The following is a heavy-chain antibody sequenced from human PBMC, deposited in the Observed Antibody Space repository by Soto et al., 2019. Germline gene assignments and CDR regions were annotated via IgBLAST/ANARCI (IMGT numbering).Heavy chain of an antibody. V-gene: IGHV1-69*13. CDR2: IIPIFGTA. CDR1: GGTFSSYA. CDR3: ARASYYYGSGSYIYYYYGMDV. Sequence: GASVKVSCKASGGTFSSYAISWLRQSPGQGLEWMGGIIPIFGTANYAQKFQGRVTITADESTSTAYMELSSLRSEDTAVYYCARASYYYGSGSYIYYYYGMDVWGQGTTVTVSS. J-gene: IGHJ6*02. D-gene: IGHD3-10*01.